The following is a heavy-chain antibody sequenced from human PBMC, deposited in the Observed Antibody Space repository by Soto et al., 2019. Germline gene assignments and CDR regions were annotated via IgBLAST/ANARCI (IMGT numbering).Heavy chain of an antibody. Sequence: ASVKVSCKASGYTFTSYAMHWVRQAPGQRLEWMGWINAGNGNTGYAQKFQGRVTMTRNTSISTAYMELSSLRSEDTAVYYCARGNIPLAYCGGDCYNNWFDPWGQGTLVTVSS. CDR1: GYTFTSYA. V-gene: IGHV1-3*01. CDR2: INAGNGNT. J-gene: IGHJ5*02. CDR3: ARGNIPLAYCGGDCYNNWFDP. D-gene: IGHD2-21*02.